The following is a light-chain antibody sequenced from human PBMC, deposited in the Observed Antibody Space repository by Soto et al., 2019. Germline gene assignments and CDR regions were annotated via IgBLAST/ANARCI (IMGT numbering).Light chain of an antibody. CDR2: YFS. CDR3: SSSTSSNNV. V-gene: IGLV2-14*01. CDR1: SRDVGGYNY. J-gene: IGLJ2*01. Sequence: QSALTQPASVSGSPGQSITISCTGASRDVGGYNYVSWYQQHPGKAPKLMIYYFSYPPSGVSNRVSGSKSGNTASLTSSGVQAEDEADYYSSSSTSSNNVFGGGTKLTVL.